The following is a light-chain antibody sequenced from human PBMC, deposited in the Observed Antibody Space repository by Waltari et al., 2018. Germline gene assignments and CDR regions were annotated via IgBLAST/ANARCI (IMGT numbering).Light chain of an antibody. Sequence: DIVMTQSPDSLAVSLGERATINCKSSQSDLYSSNKKNYLTWYQQKSGQPPKLLIYWASTRESGVPDRFSGNGSGTDFTLTISSLQAEDVAVYYCQQYYTTPPTFGPGTRVDI. V-gene: IGKV4-1*01. CDR1: QSDLYSSNKKNY. CDR2: WAS. CDR3: QQYYTTPPT. J-gene: IGKJ3*01.